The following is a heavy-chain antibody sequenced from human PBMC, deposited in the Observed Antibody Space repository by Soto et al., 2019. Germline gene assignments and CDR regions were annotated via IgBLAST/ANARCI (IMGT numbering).Heavy chain of an antibody. CDR2: IYFSGST. V-gene: IGHV4-30-4*01. J-gene: IGHJ4*02. CDR3: ARELTGYRFGPGEVY. Sequence: SETLSLTCTVSGGSISSGDYYWNWIRQPPGKGLEWIGYIYFSGSTYYNPSLKSRVIISLDTSKNQFSLKLSSVTAADTAVYYCARELTGYRFGPGEVYWGQGTLVTVSS. D-gene: IGHD5-18*01. CDR1: GGSISSGDYY.